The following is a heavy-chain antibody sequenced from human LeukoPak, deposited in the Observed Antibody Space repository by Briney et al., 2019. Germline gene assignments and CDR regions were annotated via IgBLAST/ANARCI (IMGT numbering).Heavy chain of an antibody. CDR2: ISYDGSNK. CDR3: AKINYGGNSNGDY. D-gene: IGHD4-23*01. V-gene: IGHV3-30*18. J-gene: IGHJ4*02. CDR1: GLTFSSYG. Sequence: GGSQRLSCAASGLTFSSYGMHWVRQAPGKGLEWVAVISYDGSNKYYADSVKGRFTISRDNSKNTLYLQMNSLRAEDTAVYYCAKINYGGNSNGDYWGQGTLVTVSS.